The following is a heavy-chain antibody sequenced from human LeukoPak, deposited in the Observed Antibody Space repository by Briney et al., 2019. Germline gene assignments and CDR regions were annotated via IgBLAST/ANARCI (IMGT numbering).Heavy chain of an antibody. Sequence: GESLKISCKGSGYSFTSYWIGWVRQMPGKGLEWMGIIYPGDSDTRYSPSFQGQVTISADKSISTAYLQWSSLKASDTAMYYCARDVYDSNGYYYRYFDYWGQGTLVTVSS. CDR1: GYSFTSYW. CDR2: IYPGDSDT. V-gene: IGHV5-51*01. CDR3: ARDVYDSNGYYYRYFDY. J-gene: IGHJ4*02. D-gene: IGHD3-22*01.